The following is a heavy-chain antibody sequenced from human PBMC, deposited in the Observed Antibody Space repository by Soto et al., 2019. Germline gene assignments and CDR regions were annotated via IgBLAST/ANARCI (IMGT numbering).Heavy chain of an antibody. CDR3: ATYYDILTGYSNFDY. Sequence: PGGSLRLSCAASGFTFSSYAMSWVRQAPGKGLEWVSAISGGGISTYYADSVKGRFTISRDNAKNTLYLQMNSLRAEDTAVYYCATYYDILTGYSNFDYWGQGTLVTVSS. CDR2: ISGGGIST. J-gene: IGHJ4*02. CDR1: GFTFSSYA. V-gene: IGHV3-23*01. D-gene: IGHD3-9*01.